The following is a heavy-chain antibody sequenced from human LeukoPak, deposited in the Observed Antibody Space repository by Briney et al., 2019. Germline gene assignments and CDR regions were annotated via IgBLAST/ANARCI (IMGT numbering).Heavy chain of an antibody. D-gene: IGHD6-13*01. J-gene: IGHJ4*02. Sequence: GGSLRLSCAVSGFTFSDYYMSWIRQAPGKGLEWVSYISSGGSTISHADSVKGRFTISRDNAENSLYLQMNSLRAEDAAVYYCARRAAASRCFDYWGQGTLVTVSS. CDR1: GFTFSDYY. CDR2: ISSGGSTI. V-gene: IGHV3-11*01. CDR3: ARRAAASRCFDY.